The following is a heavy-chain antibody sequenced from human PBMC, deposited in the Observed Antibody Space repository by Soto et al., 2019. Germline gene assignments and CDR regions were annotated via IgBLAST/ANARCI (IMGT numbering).Heavy chain of an antibody. Sequence: QVQLVQSGAEVKKPGASVKVSCKASGYTFTSYAISWVRQAPGQGLEWMGWINAYNGHTHYAQKLQGRVTMTTDTSTNTPYMELRSLRSDDTAVYYCARDGPPMDYWGQGTLVTVSS. CDR3: ARDGPPMDY. CDR1: GYTFTSYA. V-gene: IGHV1-18*01. J-gene: IGHJ4*02. D-gene: IGHD2-2*01. CDR2: INAYNGHT.